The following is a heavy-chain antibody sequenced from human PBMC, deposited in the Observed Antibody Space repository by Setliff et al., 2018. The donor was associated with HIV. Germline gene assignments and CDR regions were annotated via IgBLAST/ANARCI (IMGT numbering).Heavy chain of an antibody. CDR3: AKDPNGDYVGAFDN. V-gene: IGHV3-23*01. D-gene: IGHD4-17*01. Sequence: GGSLRLSCVASGITFSNFAVTWVRQAPGKGLQWVSSISGRGDTRLYADSVKGRFTISRDNSRNTVYLQMNSLRAEDEALYYCAKDPNGDYVGAFDNWGQGTMDTV. CDR1: GITFSNFA. CDR2: ISGRGDTR. J-gene: IGHJ3*02.